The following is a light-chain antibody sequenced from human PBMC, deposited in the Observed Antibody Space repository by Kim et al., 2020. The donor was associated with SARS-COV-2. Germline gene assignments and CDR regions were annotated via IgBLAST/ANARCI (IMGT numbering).Light chain of an antibody. CDR3: QVWDSSTDHVV. CDR1: NIGRKT. CDR2: YDS. J-gene: IGLJ2*01. Sequence: SYELTQSPSVSVAPGKTARMTCGGDNIGRKTVQWYRQKPGQAPVLVIYYDSDRHSGIPERISGSNSVNTATLTITRVEAGDEADYYCQVWDSSTDHVVFGGGTKLTVL. V-gene: IGLV3-21*04.